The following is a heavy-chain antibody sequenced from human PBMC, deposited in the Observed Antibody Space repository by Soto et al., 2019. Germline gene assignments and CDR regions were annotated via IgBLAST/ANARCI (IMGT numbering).Heavy chain of an antibody. CDR1: GFTFGNYA. CDR2: ISYDGSKR. J-gene: IGHJ4*02. V-gene: IGHV3-30*18. CDR3: AKGGGAPGYPIDY. Sequence: QVQLGESGGGVVQPGKSLRLSCVGSGFTFGNYAMYWVRQAPGKGLEWVAFISYDGSKRYHADSVKGQFTISRDNARNTLSLQMYRLRPEDTAVYYCAKGGGAPGYPIDYWGQGTLVTVSS. D-gene: IGHD3-9*01.